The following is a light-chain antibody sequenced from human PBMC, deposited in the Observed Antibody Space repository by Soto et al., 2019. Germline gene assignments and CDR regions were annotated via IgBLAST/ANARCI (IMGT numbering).Light chain of an antibody. CDR3: QQYYTSPQWT. CDR1: QSVLYSSNNKNY. V-gene: IGKV4-1*01. CDR2: WAS. Sequence: DIVMTQSPDSLAVSLGERATINCRSSQSVLYSSNNKNYLAWYQQKPGQPPRLLIYWASTRESGVPDRFSGSGSGTDFTLTISNLQAEDVAVYFCQQYYTSPQWTFGQGTKVEIK. J-gene: IGKJ1*01.